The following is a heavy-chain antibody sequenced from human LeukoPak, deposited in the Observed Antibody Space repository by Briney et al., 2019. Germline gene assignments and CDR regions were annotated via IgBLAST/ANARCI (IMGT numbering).Heavy chain of an antibody. V-gene: IGHV1-69*13. CDR1: GGTFSSYA. D-gene: IGHD5/OR15-5a*01. CDR2: IIPTFGTA. CDR3: AREGGSTIATYNWFDP. Sequence: ASVTVSCKASGGTFSSYAISWVRQAPGQGLEWMGGIIPTFGTANYAQKFQGRVTITADESTSTAYMELSSLRSEDTAVYYCAREGGSTIATYNWFDPWGQGTLVTVSS. J-gene: IGHJ5*02.